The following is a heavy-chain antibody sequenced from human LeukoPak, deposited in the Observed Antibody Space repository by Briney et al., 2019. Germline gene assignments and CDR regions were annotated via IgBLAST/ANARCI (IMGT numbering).Heavy chain of an antibody. CDR1: GFTFSSYS. D-gene: IGHD3-16*01. J-gene: IGHJ4*02. CDR2: ISSSSYI. Sequence: PGGSLRLSCAASGFTFSSYSMNWVRQAPGKGLEWVSPISSSSYIYYADSVKGRFTISRDNAKNSLYLQMNSLRAEDTAVYYCARGGGSKGTLWGQGTLVTVSS. V-gene: IGHV3-21*01. CDR3: ARGGGSKGTL.